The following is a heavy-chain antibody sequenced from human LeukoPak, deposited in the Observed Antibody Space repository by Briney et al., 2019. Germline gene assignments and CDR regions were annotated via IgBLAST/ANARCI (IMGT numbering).Heavy chain of an antibody. V-gene: IGHV1-8*01. D-gene: IGHD1/OR15-1a*01. CDR3: ARDGEHDAFDI. CDR2: MNPNSGNT. J-gene: IGHJ3*02. Sequence: ASVKVSCKASGYTFTSYDINWVRQATGQGLEWMGWMNPNSGNTGYAQKFQGRVTMTTDTSTSTAYMELRSLRSDDTAVYYCARDGEHDAFDIWGQGTVVTISS. CDR1: GYTFTSYD.